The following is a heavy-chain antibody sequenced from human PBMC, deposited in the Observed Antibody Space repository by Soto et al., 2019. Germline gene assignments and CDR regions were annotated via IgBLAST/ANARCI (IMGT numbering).Heavy chain of an antibody. CDR2: IIPIFGTA. J-gene: IGHJ4*02. D-gene: IGHD6-6*01. CDR3: AKSGSRSDGVDY. V-gene: IGHV1-69*01. CDR1: GGTFSSYA. Sequence: QVQLVQSGAEVKKPGSSVKVSCKASGGTFSSYAISWVRQAPGQGLEWMGGIIPIFGTANYAQKFQGRVTITADELTRISSMELSSLRSVDTAVYLGAKSGSRSDGVDYWGQGTLVTVSS.